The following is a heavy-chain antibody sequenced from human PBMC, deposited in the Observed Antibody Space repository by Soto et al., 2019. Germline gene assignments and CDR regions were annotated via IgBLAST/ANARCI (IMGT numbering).Heavy chain of an antibody. CDR1: GGSFSGYY. J-gene: IGHJ6*02. D-gene: IGHD6-19*01. CDR2: INHSGST. CDR3: ARGSVIAVAGNYYYYGMDV. Sequence: SETLSLTCAVYGGSFSGYYWSWIRQPPGKGLEWIGEINHSGSTNYNPSLKSRVTISVDTSKNQFSLKLSSVTAADTAVYYCARGSVIAVAGNYYYYGMDVWGQGTTVTVSS. V-gene: IGHV4-34*01.